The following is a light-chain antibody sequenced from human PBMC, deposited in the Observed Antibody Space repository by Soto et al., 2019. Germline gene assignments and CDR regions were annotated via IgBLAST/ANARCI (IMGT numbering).Light chain of an antibody. CDR2: DAS. CDR1: QSVSRY. Sequence: EIVLPQSPATLSLSPGERATLSCRASQSVSRYLAWYQQKPGQAPRRLIYDASNRATGIPARFGGSGSGTDFTLTISSLEPEDFAVYYCQQRSNWPRTFGQGTRLEIK. V-gene: IGKV3-11*01. CDR3: QQRSNWPRT. J-gene: IGKJ5*01.